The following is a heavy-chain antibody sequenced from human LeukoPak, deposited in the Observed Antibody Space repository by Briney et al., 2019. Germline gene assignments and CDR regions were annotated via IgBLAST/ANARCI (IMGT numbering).Heavy chain of an antibody. V-gene: IGHV1-8*02. CDR2: MNPNSGNA. Sequence: GASVKVSCKASGYTFTSYDINWVRQATGQGLEWMGWMNPNSGNAGYIQKFQGRVTLTRDTSINTAYMELSSLRSEDTAVYFCARSAGATYPSDYWGQGTLVTVSS. J-gene: IGHJ4*02. CDR1: GYTFTSYD. D-gene: IGHD1-26*01. CDR3: ARSAGATYPSDY.